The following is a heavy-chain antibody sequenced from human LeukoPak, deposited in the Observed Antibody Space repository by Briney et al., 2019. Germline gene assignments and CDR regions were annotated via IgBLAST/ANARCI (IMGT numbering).Heavy chain of an antibody. CDR1: GGSISSSSYY. Sequence: PSETLSLTCTVSGGSISSSSYYWGWIRQPPGKGLEWIGGIYYSGSTNYNPSLKSRVTISVDTSKNQFSLKLSSVTAADTAVYYCARGYYYDSSGYNHTTGDYWGQGTLVTVSS. V-gene: IGHV4-39*07. CDR3: ARGYYYDSSGYNHTTGDY. D-gene: IGHD3-22*01. J-gene: IGHJ4*02. CDR2: IYYSGST.